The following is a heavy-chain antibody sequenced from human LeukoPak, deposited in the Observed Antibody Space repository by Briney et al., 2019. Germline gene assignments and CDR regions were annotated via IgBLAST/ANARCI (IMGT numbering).Heavy chain of an antibody. CDR2: IYYSGNT. V-gene: IGHV4-39*01. CDR3: ARSLRGAAHHFDY. Sequence: NASETLSLTCTVSGGSISRSSYYWGWIRQPPGKGLEWIGSIYYSGNTYYNPSLKSRVTISVDTSKNQFSLKLSSVTAADTAVYYCARSLRGAAHHFDYWGQGTLVTVSS. CDR1: GGSISRSSYY. J-gene: IGHJ4*02. D-gene: IGHD6-6*01.